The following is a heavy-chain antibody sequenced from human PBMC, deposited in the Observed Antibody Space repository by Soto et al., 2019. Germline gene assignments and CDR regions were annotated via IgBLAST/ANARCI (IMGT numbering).Heavy chain of an antibody. CDR1: GFTFSSYA. J-gene: IGHJ4*02. CDR3: AKGQSSGILTGYYKFFDY. V-gene: IGHV3-23*01. Sequence: GGSLRLSCAASGFTFSSYAMSWVRQAPGKGLEWVSAISGSGGSTYYADSVKGRFTISRDNSKNTLYLQMNSLRAEDTAVYYCAKGQSSGILTGYYKFFDYWGQGTLVTAPQ. D-gene: IGHD3-9*01. CDR2: ISGSGGST.